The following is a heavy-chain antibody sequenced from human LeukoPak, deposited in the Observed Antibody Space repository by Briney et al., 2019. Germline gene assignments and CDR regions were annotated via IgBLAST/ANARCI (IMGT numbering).Heavy chain of an antibody. Sequence: GSLRLSCAASGSTFSSYWMSWVRQAPGKGLEWIGSIYHSGSTYYNPSLKSRVTISVDTSKNQFSLKLSSVTAADTAMYYCAREWGSAGPAYYYYYYYMDVWGKGTTVTVSS. J-gene: IGHJ6*03. CDR3: AREWGSAGPAYYYYYYYMDV. D-gene: IGHD2-2*01. V-gene: IGHV4-38-2*02. CDR2: IYHSGST. CDR1: GSTFSSYW.